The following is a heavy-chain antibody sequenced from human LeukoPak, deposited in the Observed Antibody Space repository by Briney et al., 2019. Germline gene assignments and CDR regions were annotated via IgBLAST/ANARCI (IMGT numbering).Heavy chain of an antibody. V-gene: IGHV1-46*01. CDR2: ISPSGGST. CDR3: ARDGVAGTYYFDY. CDR1: GYTFTNYY. Sequence: ASVNVSCKTSGYTFTNYYLHWVRQAPGQGLEWMGMISPSGGSTRYPQKFQGRVTMTRDTSTSTVYMELSSLRPEDTAVYFCARDGVAGTYYFDYWGQGTVVTVSS. D-gene: IGHD6-19*01. J-gene: IGHJ4*02.